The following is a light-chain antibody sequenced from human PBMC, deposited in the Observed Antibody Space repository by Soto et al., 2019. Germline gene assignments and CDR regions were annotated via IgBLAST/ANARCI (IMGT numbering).Light chain of an antibody. Sequence: QSVLTQSPSASASLGASVKLTCTLSSGHSSYAIAWHQQQPEKGPWYLMKLNSDGSHSKGDGIPDRFSGSSSGAERYLTISSLQSEDEADYYCQTWGTGLLVFGGGTKVTVL. CDR1: SGHSSYA. CDR2: LNSDGSH. V-gene: IGLV4-69*01. J-gene: IGLJ3*02. CDR3: QTWGTGLLV.